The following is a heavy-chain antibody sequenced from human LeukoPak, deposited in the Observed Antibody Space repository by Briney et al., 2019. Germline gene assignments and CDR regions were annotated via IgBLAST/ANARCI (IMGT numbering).Heavy chain of an antibody. CDR3: ARDDNYGGNYFDY. CDR2: IYSGGST. J-gene: IGHJ4*02. Sequence: PGGSLRLSCAASGFTVSSNYMSWVRQAPGKGLEWVSVIYSGGSTYYADSVKGRFTISRDNSKNTLYLQMNSLRAEDTAVYYCARDDNYGGNYFDYWGQGTLVTVSS. CDR1: GFTVSSNY. D-gene: IGHD4-17*01. V-gene: IGHV3-53*01.